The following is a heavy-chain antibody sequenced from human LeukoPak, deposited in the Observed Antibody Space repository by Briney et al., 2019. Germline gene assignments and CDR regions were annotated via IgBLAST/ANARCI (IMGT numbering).Heavy chain of an antibody. Sequence: ASVKVSCKASGYTFTSYGISWVRQAPGQGLEWMGWISAYNGNTNYAQNLQGRVTMTTDTSTSTAYMELRSLSSDDTAVYYCARPQSRVGASDYWGQGTLVTVSS. V-gene: IGHV1-18*01. CDR2: ISAYNGNT. D-gene: IGHD1-26*01. CDR3: ARPQSRVGASDY. J-gene: IGHJ4*02. CDR1: GYTFTSYG.